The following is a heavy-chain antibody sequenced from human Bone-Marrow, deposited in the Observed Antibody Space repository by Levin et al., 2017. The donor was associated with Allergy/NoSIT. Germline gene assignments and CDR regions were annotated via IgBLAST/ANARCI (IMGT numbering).Heavy chain of an antibody. CDR2: INPNTGGT. CDR1: GYRFTGYW. D-gene: IGHD1-14*01. V-gene: IGHV1-2*02. CDR3: ARGGGTNDNFAYYVDY. J-gene: IGHJ4*02. Sequence: ASVKVSCKASGYRFTGYWMHWVRQAPGQGLEWMGFINPNTGGTYTTQKFQGRATMTRDTSISTAYMDLSRLRSDDSAIYYCARGGGTNDNFAYYVDYWGQGSLVNVSS.